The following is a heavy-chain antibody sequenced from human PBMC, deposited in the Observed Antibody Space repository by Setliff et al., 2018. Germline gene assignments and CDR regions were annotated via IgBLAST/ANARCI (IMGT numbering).Heavy chain of an antibody. V-gene: IGHV1-18*01. Sequence: ASVKVSCKASGYTLINYGISWVRQAPGQGLEWMGWIGAYTGNTNYAQKFQGRVTMTTXXXXXXXXXXXXXXXXXXXXVYYCSRLVRYCTTTTCQSVPGAEVWGQGTLVTVSS. CDR1: GYTLINYG. CDR2: IGAYTGNT. CDR3: SRLVRYCTTTTCQSVPGAEV. D-gene: IGHD2-8*01. J-gene: IGHJ4*02.